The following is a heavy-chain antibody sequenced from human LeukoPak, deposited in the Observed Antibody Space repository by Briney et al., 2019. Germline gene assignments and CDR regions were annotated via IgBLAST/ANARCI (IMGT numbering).Heavy chain of an antibody. CDR1: GFTFSSYA. D-gene: IGHD3-22*01. CDR3: ANGTPSSGYSYGMDV. J-gene: IGHJ6*02. V-gene: IGHV3-23*01. CDR2: ISGSGGST. Sequence: GGSLRLSCAASGFTFSSYAMSWVRQAPGKGLEWVSAISGSGGSTYYADSVKGRFTISRDNSKNTLYLQMNSLRAEDTAVYYCANGTPSSGYSYGMDVWGQGTTVTVSS.